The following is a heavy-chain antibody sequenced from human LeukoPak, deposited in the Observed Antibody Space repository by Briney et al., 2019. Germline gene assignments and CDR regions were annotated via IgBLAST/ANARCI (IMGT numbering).Heavy chain of an antibody. J-gene: IGHJ4*02. CDR2: INPSGGST. Sequence: GASVKVSCKASGYTFTSYYMHWVRQAPGQGLEWMGIINPSGGSTSYAQKFQGRVTMTTDTSTSTAYMELRSLRSDDTAVYYCARDREVWLRPRRRYYFHYWGQGTLVTVSS. CDR1: GYTFTSYY. V-gene: IGHV1-46*01. CDR3: ARDREVWLRPRRRYYFHY. D-gene: IGHD5-12*01.